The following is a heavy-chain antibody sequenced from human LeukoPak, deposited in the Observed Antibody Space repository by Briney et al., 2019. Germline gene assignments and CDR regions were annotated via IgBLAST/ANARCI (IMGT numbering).Heavy chain of an antibody. CDR1: GGSISSFY. J-gene: IGHJ4*02. Sequence: SETLSLNCTVSGGSISSFYWSWLRQPPGKGLEWIGYIYYTGSTNYNPSLRSRVTISVDTSKNQFSLTLYSVTAADTAVYYCARIGPILGAAWVDYWGQGTLVSVSS. D-gene: IGHD3-3*02. V-gene: IGHV4-59*01. CDR3: ARIGPILGAAWVDY. CDR2: IYYTGST.